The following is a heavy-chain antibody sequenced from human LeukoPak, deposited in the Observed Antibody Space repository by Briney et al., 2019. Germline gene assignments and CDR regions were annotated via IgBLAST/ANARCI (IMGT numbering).Heavy chain of an antibody. CDR2: IYYSGST. CDR3: ARHLMTDTAMSKFDY. V-gene: IGHV4-39*01. D-gene: IGHD5-18*01. Sequence: KASETLSLTCTVSGDSFRSYYWSWIRQPPGKGLEWIGTIYYSGSTFYNPSLKSRVTISEDTSKNQFSLKLRSVTAADTAVYYCARHLMTDTAMSKFDYWGQGTLVTVSS. J-gene: IGHJ4*02. CDR1: GDSFRSYY.